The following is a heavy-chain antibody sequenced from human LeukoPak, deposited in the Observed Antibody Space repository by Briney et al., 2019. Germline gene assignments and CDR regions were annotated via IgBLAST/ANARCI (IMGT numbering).Heavy chain of an antibody. CDR1: GGTFSSYA. V-gene: IGHV1-69*05. CDR2: IIPIFGTA. Sequence: AASVKVSCKASGGTFSSYAISWVRQAPGQGLEWMGRIIPIFGTANYAQKFQGRVTITTDESTRTAYMELSSLRSEDTAVYYCARDGYDSSGYYSGYYYYYMDVWGKGTTVTVSS. J-gene: IGHJ6*03. CDR3: ARDGYDSSGYYSGYYYYYMDV. D-gene: IGHD3-22*01.